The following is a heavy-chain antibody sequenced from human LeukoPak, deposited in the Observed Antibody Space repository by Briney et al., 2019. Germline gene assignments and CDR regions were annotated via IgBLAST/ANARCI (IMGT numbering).Heavy chain of an antibody. J-gene: IGHJ4*02. Sequence: GRSLRLSCAASGFTFSSYEMIWVRRTPEKGLEWLSYIDRSGPTTSYIDSVTSRLPISRDNTKSLLYLQMTSLRAEDTAVFHVARLHCDNTGCYYFDYWGQGTLVTVSS. CDR1: GFTFSSYE. CDR2: IDRSGPTT. D-gene: IGHD2-2*01. CDR3: ARLHCDNTGCYYFDY. V-gene: IGHV3-48*03.